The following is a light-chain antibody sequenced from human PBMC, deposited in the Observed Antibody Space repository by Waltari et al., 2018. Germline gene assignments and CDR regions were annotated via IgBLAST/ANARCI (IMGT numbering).Light chain of an antibody. CDR1: RSNIGSNT. J-gene: IGLJ1*01. CDR2: STN. CDR3: AAWDDSLNGYV. V-gene: IGLV1-44*01. Sequence: QSALTQPPSASGTPGQRVTISCSGRRSNIGSNTVTWYQQLPGMAPKFLMSSTNERPSGVPGRFSVSKSGSSASLAISARQSEDEADYYCAAWDDSLNGYVFGTGTTVTV.